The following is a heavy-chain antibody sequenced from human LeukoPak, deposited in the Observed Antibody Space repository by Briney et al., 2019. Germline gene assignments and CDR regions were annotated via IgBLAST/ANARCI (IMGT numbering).Heavy chain of an antibody. V-gene: IGHV3-53*01. J-gene: IGHJ5*02. Sequence: GGSLRLSCAASGFTVSSNYMSWVRQAPGKGLEWVSVIYSGGSTYYADSVKGRFTISRDNSKNTLYLQMNSLRAEDTAVYYCANTVSGGWFDPWGQGTLVTVSS. CDR1: GFTVSSNY. CDR2: IYSGGST. CDR3: ANTVSGGWFDP. D-gene: IGHD1-14*01.